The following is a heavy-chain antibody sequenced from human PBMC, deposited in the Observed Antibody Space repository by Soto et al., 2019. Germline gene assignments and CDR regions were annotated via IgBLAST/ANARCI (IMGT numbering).Heavy chain of an antibody. CDR1: GGSFSGYY. V-gene: IGHV4-34*01. CDR3: ARGGEYYDFWSGYYLSYGMDV. Sequence: SSETLSLTCAVYGGSFSGYYWSWIRQPPGKGLEWIGEINHSGSTNYNPSLKSRVTISVDTSKNQFSLKLSSVTAADTAVYYCARGGEYYDFWSGYYLSYGMDVWGQGTTVTVSS. CDR2: INHSGST. D-gene: IGHD3-3*01. J-gene: IGHJ6*02.